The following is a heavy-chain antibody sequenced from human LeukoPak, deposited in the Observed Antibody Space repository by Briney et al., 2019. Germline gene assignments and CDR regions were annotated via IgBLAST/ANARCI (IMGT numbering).Heavy chain of an antibody. CDR3: AREAEPLCYYYYMDV. CDR2: IWYDESTK. Sequence: PGRSLRLSCAASGFTFRSFGMHWLRQAPGKGLEWVAVIWYDESTKYYVDSVKGRFTISRDNSKNTLYLQLNRLRAEDTAVYYCAREAEPLCYYYYMDVWGKGTTVTVSS. V-gene: IGHV3-33*01. CDR1: GFTFRSFG. J-gene: IGHJ6*03. D-gene: IGHD1-26*01.